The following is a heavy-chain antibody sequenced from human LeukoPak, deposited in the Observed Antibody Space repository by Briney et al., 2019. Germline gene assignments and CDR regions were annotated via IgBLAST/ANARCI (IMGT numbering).Heavy chain of an antibody. Sequence: ASVKVSCKASGYTFTGYYMHWVRQAPGQGLEWMGWINPNSGGTNYAQKFQGRVTMTRDTSISTAYMELSRLSSDDTAVYYCARVRSHGLYGDIDYWGQGTLVTVSS. CDR1: GYTFTGYY. J-gene: IGHJ4*02. CDR2: INPNSGGT. D-gene: IGHD4-17*01. CDR3: ARVRSHGLYGDIDY. V-gene: IGHV1-2*02.